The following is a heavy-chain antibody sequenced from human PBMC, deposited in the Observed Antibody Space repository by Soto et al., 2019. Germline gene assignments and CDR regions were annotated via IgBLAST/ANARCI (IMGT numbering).Heavy chain of an antibody. D-gene: IGHD2-2*03. J-gene: IGHJ6*02. CDR3: ARRGYCSSTSCYQPNTYYYYGMDV. CDR1: GYSFTSYW. Sequence: PGESLKISCKGSGYSFTSYWIGWVRQMPGKGLEWMGIIYPGDSDTRYSPSFQGQVTISADKSISTAYLQWSSLKASDTAMYYCARRGYCSSTSCYQPNTYYYYGMDVWGQGTTVTVSS. V-gene: IGHV5-51*01. CDR2: IYPGDSDT.